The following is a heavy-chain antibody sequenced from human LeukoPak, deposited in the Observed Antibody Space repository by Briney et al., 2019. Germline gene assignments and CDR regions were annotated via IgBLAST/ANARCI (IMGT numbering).Heavy chain of an antibody. D-gene: IGHD3-3*02. CDR1: GFTLSSYE. V-gene: IGHV3-48*03. CDR2: ILPVVNYGF. Sequence: PGGSLRLSCAPSGFTLSSYEFHWVRQPPGRGLELVSYILPVVNYGFKYSASVKCRFTISRDDARNVLFLQISSLRVEDTAIYYCSRALFSNPDYWGQGTLVTVSS. J-gene: IGHJ4*02. CDR3: SRALFSNPDY.